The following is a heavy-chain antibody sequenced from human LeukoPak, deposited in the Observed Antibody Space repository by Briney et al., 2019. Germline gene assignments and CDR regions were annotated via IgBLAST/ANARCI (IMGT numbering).Heavy chain of an antibody. Sequence: SETLSLTCAVYGGSFSGYYWSWIRQPPGKGLEWIGEINHSGSTNYNPSLKSRVTISVDTSKNQFSLKLSSVTAADTAVYYCARDCSGGSCYSGGNFDYWGQGTLVTVSS. CDR3: ARDCSGGSCYSGGNFDY. CDR1: GGSFSGYY. D-gene: IGHD2-15*01. V-gene: IGHV4-34*01. J-gene: IGHJ4*02. CDR2: INHSGST.